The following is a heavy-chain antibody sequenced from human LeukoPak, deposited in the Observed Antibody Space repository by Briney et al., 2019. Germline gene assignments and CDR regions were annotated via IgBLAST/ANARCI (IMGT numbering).Heavy chain of an antibody. CDR1: GFSLSTSGAG. D-gene: IGHD3-3*01. CDR3: AHSRGITICGVVIGSPGNFDY. Sequence: SGPTLVKPTQTLTLTCTFSGFSLSTSGAGVGWIRQPPGKALEWLALIYWNEDKRYSPSLKSRLTITKDTSKNQVVLTMTNMDPVDTATYYCAHSRGITICGVVIGSPGNFDYWGQGTLVTVSS. V-gene: IGHV2-5*01. CDR2: IYWNEDK. J-gene: IGHJ4*02.